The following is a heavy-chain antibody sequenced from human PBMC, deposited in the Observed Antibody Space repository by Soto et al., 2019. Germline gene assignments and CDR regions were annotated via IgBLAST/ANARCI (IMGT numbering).Heavy chain of an antibody. J-gene: IGHJ4*02. D-gene: IGHD4-4*01. CDR1: GGSFSGYY. V-gene: IGHV4-34*01. Sequence: ASETLSLTCAVYGGSFSGYYWSWIRQPPGKGLEWIGEINHSGSTNYNPSLKSRVTISADKSKNQLSLILTSVIAADTAVYFCARAPFRYYSLDYWGLGTLVTVSS. CDR2: INHSGST. CDR3: ARAPFRYYSLDY.